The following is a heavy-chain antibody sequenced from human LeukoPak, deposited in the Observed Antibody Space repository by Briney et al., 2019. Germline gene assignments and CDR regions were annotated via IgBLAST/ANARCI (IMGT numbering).Heavy chain of an antibody. V-gene: IGHV4-61*02. D-gene: IGHD3-3*01. J-gene: IGHJ5*02. CDR2: IYTSGST. CDR1: GGSISSGSYY. CDR3: ARGNYDFHWFDP. Sequence: PSQTLSLTCTVSGGSISSGSYYWSWIRQPAGKGLEWIGRIYTSGSTNYNPSLKSRVTISVDTSKNQFSLKLSSVTAADTAVYYCARGNYDFHWFDPWGQGTLVTVSS.